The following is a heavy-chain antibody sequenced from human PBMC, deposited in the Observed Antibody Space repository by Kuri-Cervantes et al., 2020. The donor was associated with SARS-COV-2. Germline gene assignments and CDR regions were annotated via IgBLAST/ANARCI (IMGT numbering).Heavy chain of an antibody. D-gene: IGHD2-2*01. CDR1: GFSLTTSEMC. J-gene: IGHJ4*02. Sequence: SGPTLVKPTQTLTLTCTFSGFSLTTSEMCVSWIRQPPGKALEWLARIDWDDDKYYSTSLKTRLTISKDTSKNQVVLTMTNMDPVDTATYYCARIPLLYCSSTSCLNNTDYWGQGTLVTVSS. CDR3: ARIPLLYCSSTSCLNNTDY. CDR2: IDWDDDK. V-gene: IGHV2-70*11.